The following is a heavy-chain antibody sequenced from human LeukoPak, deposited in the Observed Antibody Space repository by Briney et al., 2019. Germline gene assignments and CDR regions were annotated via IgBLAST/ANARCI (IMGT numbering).Heavy chain of an antibody. CDR3: ARGIPMVYLTYWHLYI. CDR2: IGGNGGST. D-gene: IGHD2-8*01. V-gene: IGHV3-23*01. Sequence: GGSLRLSCAASRFTFSNYAISWVRQAPGKGRGWVSAIGGNGGSTYYAASLKARFTISRDNSTDTPYLQMRSMSDEDTAVSYCARGIPMVYLTYWHLYIWGGGTLVTLSS. CDR1: RFTFSNYA. J-gene: IGHJ2*01.